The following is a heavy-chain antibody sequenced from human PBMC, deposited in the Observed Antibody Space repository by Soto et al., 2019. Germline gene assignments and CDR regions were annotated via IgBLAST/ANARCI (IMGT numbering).Heavy chain of an antibody. J-gene: IGHJ6*02. D-gene: IGHD2-2*01. CDR1: GFTFNSHG. CDR3: ARGAENQLLSRDYFYGMDV. V-gene: IGHV3-30*03. Sequence: QVQLVESGGGVVQPGRSLRLSCGASGFTFNSHGMHWVRQAPGKGLEWVAVISYEGSNNFYAESVKGRFTISRDNSKHTPYLQMNSLRREYTAMYYCARGAENQLLSRDYFYGMDVWGQGSTVTVSS. CDR2: ISYEGSNN.